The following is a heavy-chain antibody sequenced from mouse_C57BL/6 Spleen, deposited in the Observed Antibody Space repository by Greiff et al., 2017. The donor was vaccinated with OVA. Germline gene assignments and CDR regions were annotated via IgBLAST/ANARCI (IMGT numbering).Heavy chain of an antibody. CDR1: GFTFSDYG. J-gene: IGHJ3*01. CDR3: ARTIYDGYYAFAY. CDR2: ISSGSSTI. Sequence: EVQLQESGGGLVQPGGSLKLSCAASGFTFSDYGMHWVRQAPEKGLEWVAYISSGSSTIYYADTVKGRVTLSRDKAKNTLFLQMTSLRSDDTAMYYCARTIYDGYYAFAYWGQGTLVTVSA. D-gene: IGHD2-3*01. V-gene: IGHV5-17*01.